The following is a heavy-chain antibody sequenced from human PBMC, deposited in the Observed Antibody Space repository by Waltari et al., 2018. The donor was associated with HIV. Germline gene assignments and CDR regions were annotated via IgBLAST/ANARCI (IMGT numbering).Heavy chain of an antibody. Sequence: PGGSLRLSCAASGFTFSSYWMSWVRQAPGKGLEWVANIKQDGSEKYYVDSMKGRFTISRDNAKNSLYLQINSLRAEDTAVYYCAGRSPARRLNWFDPWGQGTLVIVSS. CDR2: IKQDGSEK. CDR1: GFTFSSYW. D-gene: IGHD2-8*01. V-gene: IGHV3-7*01. J-gene: IGHJ5*02. CDR3: AGRSPARRLNWFDP.